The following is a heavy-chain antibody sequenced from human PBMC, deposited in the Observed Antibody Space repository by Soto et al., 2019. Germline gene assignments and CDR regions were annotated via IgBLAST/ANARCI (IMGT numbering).Heavy chain of an antibody. V-gene: IGHV4-59*01. CDR3: ARDRGYSYGSAGYYFDY. CDR2: IYYSGST. J-gene: IGHJ4*02. D-gene: IGHD5-18*01. Sequence: PSETLSLTCTVSGGSISSYYWSWIRQPPGKGLEWIGYIYYSGSTNYNPSLKSRVTISVDTSKNQFSLKLSSVTAADTAVYYCARDRGYSYGSAGYYFDYWGQGTLVTVSS. CDR1: GGSISSYY.